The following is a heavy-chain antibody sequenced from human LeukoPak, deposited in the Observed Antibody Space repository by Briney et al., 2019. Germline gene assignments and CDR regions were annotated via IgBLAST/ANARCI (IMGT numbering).Heavy chain of an antibody. Sequence: PSETLSLTCTVSGGSISSYYWSWIRQPPGKGLEWIGYIYYSGSTNYNPSLKSRVTISVDTSKNQFSLKLSSVTAADTAVYYCARVDKLGYYYYMDVWGKGTTVTISS. J-gene: IGHJ6*03. CDR3: ARVDKLGYYYYMDV. CDR1: GGSISSYY. CDR2: IYYSGST. D-gene: IGHD6-6*01. V-gene: IGHV4-59*01.